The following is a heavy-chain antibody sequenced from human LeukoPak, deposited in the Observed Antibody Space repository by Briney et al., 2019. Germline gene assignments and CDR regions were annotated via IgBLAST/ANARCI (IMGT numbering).Heavy chain of an antibody. Sequence: GGSLRLSCAASGFTVSSNYMSWVRQAPGKGLEWVSVIYSGGSTYYADSVKGRFTISRDNSKNTLYLQMNSLRAEDTAVYYCARIDSSGYWIFYWGQGTLVTVSS. J-gene: IGHJ4*02. CDR3: ARIDSSGYWIFY. CDR1: GFTVSSNY. V-gene: IGHV3-53*01. D-gene: IGHD3-22*01. CDR2: IYSGGST.